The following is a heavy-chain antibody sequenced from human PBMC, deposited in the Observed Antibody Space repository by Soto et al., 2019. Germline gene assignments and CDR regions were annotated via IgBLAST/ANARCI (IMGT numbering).Heavy chain of an antibody. V-gene: IGHV4-61*01. Sequence: QVQLQESGPGLVKPSETLSLTCTVSGDSVSSGSYYWMWIRQPPGKGLEWIGYFSNSGRTNHNSSITTRVTISVDTSKYQRSLKLTSVIAADTAVYYCASAYYFGSGRGRSMDVWGQGSTVTVS. CDR1: GDSVSSGSYY. J-gene: IGHJ6*02. CDR3: ASAYYFGSGRGRSMDV. D-gene: IGHD3-10*01. CDR2: FSNSGRT.